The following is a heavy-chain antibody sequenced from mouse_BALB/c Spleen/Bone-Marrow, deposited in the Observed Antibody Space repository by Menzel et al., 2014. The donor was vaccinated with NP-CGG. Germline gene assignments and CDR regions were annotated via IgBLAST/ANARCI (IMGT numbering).Heavy chain of an antibody. CDR1: GFTFSSYG. CDR2: INSDGGVT. CDR3: ARENPYGSYFDY. Sequence: DVMLVESGGGLVQPGGSLKLSCAASGFTFSSYGMSWVRQTPDKRLELVATINSDGGVTYYPDSVKGRFTISRDNAKNTLYLQMSSLKSEDTAMYYCARENPYGSYFDYWGQGTTLTVSS. J-gene: IGHJ2*01. V-gene: IGHV5-6-3*01. D-gene: IGHD2-1*01.